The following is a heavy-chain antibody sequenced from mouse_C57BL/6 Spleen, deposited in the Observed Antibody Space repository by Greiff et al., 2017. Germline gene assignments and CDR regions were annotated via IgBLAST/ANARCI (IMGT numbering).Heavy chain of an antibody. CDR2: IWGDGST. Sequence: VKLMESGPGLVAPSQSLSITCTVSGFSLTSYGVSWVRQPPGKGLEWLGVIWGDGSTNSHSALISRLSISKDNSKSQVFLKLNSLQTDDTATYYCAKEGATTVVVPYAMDYWGQGTSVTVSS. D-gene: IGHD1-1*01. V-gene: IGHV2-3*01. J-gene: IGHJ4*01. CDR1: GFSLTSYG. CDR3: AKEGATTVVVPYAMDY.